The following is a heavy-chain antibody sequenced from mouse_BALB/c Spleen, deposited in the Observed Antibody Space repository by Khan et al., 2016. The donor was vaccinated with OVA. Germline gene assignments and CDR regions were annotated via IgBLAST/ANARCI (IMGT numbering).Heavy chain of an antibody. D-gene: IGHD2-3*01. Sequence: EVQLQESGPGLVKPSQSLSLTCTVTGYSITSDYAWNWIRQFPGNKLEWMGYISYSGSTNYNPALKSRISITRDTSKQQFFMKLNSETDEDTATYYCARDGSRCNYAMDYWGQGTSVTVSS. CDR3: ARDGSRCNYAMDY. CDR1: GYSITSDYA. J-gene: IGHJ4*01. V-gene: IGHV3-2*02. CDR2: ISYSGST.